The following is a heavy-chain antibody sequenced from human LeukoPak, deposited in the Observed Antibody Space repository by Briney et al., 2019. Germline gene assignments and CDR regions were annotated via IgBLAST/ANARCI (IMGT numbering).Heavy chain of an antibody. Sequence: GGSLRLSCAASGFTFSSYAMHWVRQAPGKGLEWVAVISYDGSNKYYADSVKGRFTISRDNSKNTVYLQMNSLRPEDTAVYYCTKEGYYGSGSLPDYWGQGTLVTVSS. J-gene: IGHJ4*02. CDR1: GFTFSSYA. CDR2: ISYDGSNK. V-gene: IGHV3-30*14. CDR3: TKEGYYGSGSLPDY. D-gene: IGHD3-10*01.